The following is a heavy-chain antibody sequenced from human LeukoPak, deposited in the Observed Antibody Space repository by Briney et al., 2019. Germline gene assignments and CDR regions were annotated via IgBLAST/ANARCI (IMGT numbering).Heavy chain of an antibody. CDR2: INPNSGGT. V-gene: IGHV1-2*02. Sequence: ASVKVSCKASGYTFTGYYMHWVRRAPGQGLEWMGWINPNSGGTNYAQKFQGRVTMTRDTSISTAYMELSRLRSDDTAVYYCARAEASYDFWSGYYCRWFDPWGQGTLVTVSS. J-gene: IGHJ5*02. CDR3: ARAEASYDFWSGYYCRWFDP. CDR1: GYTFTGYY. D-gene: IGHD3-3*01.